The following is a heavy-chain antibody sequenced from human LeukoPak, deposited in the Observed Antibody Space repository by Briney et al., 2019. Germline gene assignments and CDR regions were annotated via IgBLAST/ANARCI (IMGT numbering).Heavy chain of an antibody. V-gene: IGHV3-66*02. CDR2: IYSGGST. CDR1: GFTVSSNY. CDR3: ARAGQRAYFDY. J-gene: IGHJ4*02. Sequence: PGGSLRLSCAASGFTVSSNYVSWVRQAPGKGLEWVSVIYSGGSTYYADSVKGRFTISRDNSKNTLYLQMNSLRAEDTAVYYCARAGQRAYFDYWGQGTLVTVSS.